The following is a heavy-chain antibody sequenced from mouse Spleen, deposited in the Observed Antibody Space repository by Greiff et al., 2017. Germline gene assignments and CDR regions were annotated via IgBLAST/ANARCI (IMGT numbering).Heavy chain of an antibody. CDR3: ARRDGNYWGFAY. CDR2: IYPGSGST. Sequence: QVQLQQPGAELVKPGASVKMSCKASGYTFTSYWITWVKQRPGQGLEWIGDIYPGSGSTNYNEKFKSKATLTVDTSSSTAYMQLSSLTSEDSAVYYCARRDGNYWGFAYWGQGTTLTVSS. D-gene: IGHD2-1*01. CDR1: GYTFTSYW. J-gene: IGHJ2*01. V-gene: IGHV1-55*01.